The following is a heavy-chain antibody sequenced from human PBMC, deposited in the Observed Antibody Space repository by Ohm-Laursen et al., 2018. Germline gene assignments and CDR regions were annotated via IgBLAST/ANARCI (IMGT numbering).Heavy chain of an antibody. CDR1: GGTFSSYA. V-gene: IGHV1-69*01. J-gene: IGHJ4*02. Sequence: SSVKVSCKASGGTFSSYAISWVRQAPGQGLEWMGGIIPIFGTANYAQKFQGRVTITADESTSTAYMELSSLRSEDTAVYYCAKYYYDSSGYYYFGYWGQGTLVTVSS. CDR2: IIPIFGTA. D-gene: IGHD3-22*01. CDR3: AKYYYDSSGYYYFGY.